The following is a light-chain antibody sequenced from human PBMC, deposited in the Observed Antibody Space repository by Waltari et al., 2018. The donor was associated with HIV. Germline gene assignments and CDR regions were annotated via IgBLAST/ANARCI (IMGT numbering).Light chain of an antibody. CDR1: NIENQV. CDR2: RDS. J-gene: IGLJ3*02. V-gene: IGLV3-9*01. CDR3: QVWDSSTGV. Sequence: SYELTQPLSVSVALGQTAYITCGGNNIENQVVHCYQQKPGQAPVLVIYRDSNRPSGIPERFSGSNSGNTATLTISRAQAGDEGDYYCQVWDSSTGVFGGGTNLTVL.